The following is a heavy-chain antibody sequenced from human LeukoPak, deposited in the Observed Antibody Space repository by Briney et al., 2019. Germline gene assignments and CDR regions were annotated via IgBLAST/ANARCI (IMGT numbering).Heavy chain of an antibody. CDR1: GFTSTTYS. CDR2: ISSSSTYI. Sequence: AGGSLRRSGSASGFTSTTYSMNWVLQAPGKGLEWVSSISSSSTYIYYADSVRGRFTISRDNAKNSLYLQMNSLRAEDTAAYYCARSVVVPAAMFYYYYGMDVWGQGTTVTVSS. D-gene: IGHD2-2*01. CDR3: ARSVVVPAAMFYYYYGMDV. J-gene: IGHJ6*02. V-gene: IGHV3-21*01.